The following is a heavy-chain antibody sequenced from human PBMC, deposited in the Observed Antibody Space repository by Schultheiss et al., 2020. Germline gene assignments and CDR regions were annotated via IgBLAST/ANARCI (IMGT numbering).Heavy chain of an antibody. Sequence: GGSLRLSCAASGFTFSSYAMSWVRQAPGKGLEWVSSISSSSSYIYYADSVKGRFTFSRDNSMNTLYLQMNSLRADDTAVYFCARGAVAARRFDYWGQGTLVTVSS. J-gene: IGHJ4*02. D-gene: IGHD6-6*01. CDR3: ARGAVAARRFDY. V-gene: IGHV3-21*04. CDR2: ISSSSSYI. CDR1: GFTFSSYA.